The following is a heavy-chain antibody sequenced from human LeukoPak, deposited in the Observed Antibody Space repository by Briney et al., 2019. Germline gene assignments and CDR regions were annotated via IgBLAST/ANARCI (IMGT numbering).Heavy chain of an antibody. CDR1: VYTFTGYY. D-gene: IGHD3-3*01. V-gene: IGHV1-2*02. Sequence: ASVTVSRKSSVYTFTGYYMHWVRQAPGQGLAWVGWINPNSGGTNYAQKFQGRVTMTRDTSISTAYMELSRLRSDDTAVYYCARDSSYRGGKGVGDYWGQGTLVSVSS. J-gene: IGHJ4*02. CDR3: ARDSSYRGGKGVGDY. CDR2: INPNSGGT.